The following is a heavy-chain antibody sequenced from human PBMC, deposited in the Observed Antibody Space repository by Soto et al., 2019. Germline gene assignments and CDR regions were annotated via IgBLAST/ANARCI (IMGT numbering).Heavy chain of an antibody. J-gene: IGHJ3*01. D-gene: IGHD2-8*01. V-gene: IGHV1-46*01. CDR3: ARDHQWAFEF. Sequence: ASVKGSCKASGFTLTDHWMHWLRQAPGQGLEWMTTINPTGDRTYYAQKFQGRLTMTRDTSTSTVYMDLSSLRFEDTAVYYCARDHQWAFEFWGQGTTVTVSS. CDR1: GFTLTDHW. CDR2: INPTGDRT.